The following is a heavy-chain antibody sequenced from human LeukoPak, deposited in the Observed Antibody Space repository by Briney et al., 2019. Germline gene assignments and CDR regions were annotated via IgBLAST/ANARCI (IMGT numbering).Heavy chain of an antibody. D-gene: IGHD2-2*01. CDR2: ISSSSSYI. Sequence: GGSLRLSCAASGFIFSSYSMNWVRQAPGKGLEWVSSISSSSSYIYYADSVKGRFTISRDNAKNSLYLQMNSLRAEDTAVYYCARVWAVPAVHFDYWGQGTLVTVSS. CDR3: ARVWAVPAVHFDY. V-gene: IGHV3-21*01. CDR1: GFIFSSYS. J-gene: IGHJ4*02.